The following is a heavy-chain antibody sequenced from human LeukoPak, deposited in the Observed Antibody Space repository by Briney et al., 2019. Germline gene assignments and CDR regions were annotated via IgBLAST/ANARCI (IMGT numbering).Heavy chain of an antibody. V-gene: IGHV3-23*01. CDR1: GFTFSSYG. D-gene: IGHD5-18*01. J-gene: IGHJ6*03. CDR3: AKDGHVDAAVVTSISHYYYYMDV. CDR2: ISGSGGRT. Sequence: GGSLRLSCAASGFTFSSYGMHWVRQAPEKGLEWVSAISGSGGRTYYADSVKGRLTISRDNSKNTLSLQMNSLRAEDTAVYYCAKDGHVDAAVVTSISHYYYYMDVWGKGTTVTVSS.